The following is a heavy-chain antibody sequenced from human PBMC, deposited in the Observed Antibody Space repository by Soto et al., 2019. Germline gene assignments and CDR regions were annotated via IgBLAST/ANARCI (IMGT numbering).Heavy chain of an antibody. J-gene: IGHJ4*02. D-gene: IGHD3-10*01. CDR1: GFTFASYK. CDR2: ISSTGGTT. CDR3: AKDSVVNYGRPGGSGGLFES. Sequence: PGGSLRLSCGASGFTFASYKMAWVRQAPGKGLEWVSMISSTGGTTYYADSVKGRFTISRDNSRDTLYLLMNSLRADDTAVYYCAKDSVVNYGRPGGSGGLFESWGQGSQVTVSS. V-gene: IGHV3-23*01.